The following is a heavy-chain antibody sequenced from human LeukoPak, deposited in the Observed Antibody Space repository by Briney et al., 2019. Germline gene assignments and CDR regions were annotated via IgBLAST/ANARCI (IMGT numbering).Heavy chain of an antibody. V-gene: IGHV1-18*04. CDR3: ARESPRYSSGWNYYYGMDV. Sequence: GASVKVSCKASGYTFTNYHMHWVRQAPGQGLEWMGWISAYNGNTNYAQKLQGRVTMTTDTSTSTAYMELRSLRSDDTAVYYCARESPRYSSGWNYYYGMDVWGQGTTVTVSS. J-gene: IGHJ6*02. CDR2: ISAYNGNT. D-gene: IGHD6-19*01. CDR1: GYTFTNYH.